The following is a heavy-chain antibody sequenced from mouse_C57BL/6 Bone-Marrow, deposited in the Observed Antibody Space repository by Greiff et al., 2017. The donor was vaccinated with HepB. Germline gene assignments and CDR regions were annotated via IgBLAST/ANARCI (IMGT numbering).Heavy chain of an antibody. D-gene: IGHD1-1*01. CDR2: IYPGSGNT. CDR1: GYTFTDYY. J-gene: IGHJ2*01. Sequence: QVQLQQSGAELVRPGASVKLSCKASGYTFTDYYINWVKQRPGQGLEWIARIYPGSGNTYYNEKFKGKATLTAEKSSSTAYMQLSSLTSEDSAVYFCARSTSYYYGSSFDDWGQGTTLTVSS. V-gene: IGHV1-76*01. CDR3: ARSTSYYYGSSFDD.